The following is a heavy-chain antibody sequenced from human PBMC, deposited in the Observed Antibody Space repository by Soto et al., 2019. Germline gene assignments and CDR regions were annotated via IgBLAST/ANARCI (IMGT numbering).Heavy chain of an antibody. CDR3: ARVIPGAEAWFHP. Sequence: GQLLQSGVEVKKPGASVTVSCSASDNTFTNFGVTWVRQAPGQGLEWMEWISPYTDDPSCAQKFQGRVTMTIDTSTSTAYLDLRSLTSDDTAVYYCARVIPGAEAWFHPWGQGTLVTVSS. CDR2: ISPYTDDP. J-gene: IGHJ5*02. V-gene: IGHV1-18*01. D-gene: IGHD2-2*01. CDR1: DNTFTNFG.